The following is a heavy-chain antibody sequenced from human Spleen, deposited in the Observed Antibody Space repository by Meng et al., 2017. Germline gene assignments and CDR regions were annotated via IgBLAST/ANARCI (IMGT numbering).Heavy chain of an antibody. CDR3: ARGPTTMAHDFDY. J-gene: IGHJ4*02. Sequence: QGQIQQADAGLLKPSETLSLTCVVSGGSVSDYYWGWIRQPQGKGLEWIGEINHSGSTNYNPSLESRATISVDTSQNNLSLKLSSVTAADSAVYYCARGPTTMAHDFDYWGQGTLVTVSS. CDR1: GGSVSDYY. D-gene: IGHD4-11*01. CDR2: INHSGST. V-gene: IGHV4-34*01.